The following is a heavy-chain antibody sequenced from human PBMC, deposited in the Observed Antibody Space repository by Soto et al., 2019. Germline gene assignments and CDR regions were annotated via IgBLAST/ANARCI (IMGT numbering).Heavy chain of an antibody. V-gene: IGHV1-69*01. CDR2: NTHIIGTI. CDR1: GDTLSTYA. Sequence: QVQLVQSGAEVKKPGSSVKVSCKASGDTLSTYAISWVRQVPGQRLEWMGGNTHIIGTIDYAQKFQGRVTITADESTATSYMELRSLRSEDTAVYYCAAGDSSDTGDHWGQGTLVTVSS. J-gene: IGHJ4*02. D-gene: IGHD5-18*01. CDR3: AAGDSSDTGDH.